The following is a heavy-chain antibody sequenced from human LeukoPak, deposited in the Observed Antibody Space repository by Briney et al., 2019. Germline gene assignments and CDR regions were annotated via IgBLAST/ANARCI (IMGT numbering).Heavy chain of an antibody. Sequence: GGSLRLSCAASGFTFSSYSMNWVRQAPGKGLEWVSSISSSSSYIYYEDSVKGRFTISRDNAKNSLYLQMNSLRAEDTAVYYCARGFDYWGQGTLVTVSS. J-gene: IGHJ4*02. CDR2: ISSSSSYI. V-gene: IGHV3-21*01. CDR3: ARGFDY. CDR1: GFTFSSYS.